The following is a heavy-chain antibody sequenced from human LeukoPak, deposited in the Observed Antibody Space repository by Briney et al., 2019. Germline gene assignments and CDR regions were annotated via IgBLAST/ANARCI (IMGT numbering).Heavy chain of an antibody. CDR3: AKDRGYSYGISEY. Sequence: PGGSLRLSCVASGFTFSTFAMNWVRQAPGKGLEWVSTISETGRSTYYADSVKGQFTISRDNSKNTLYLQMNSLRAADTAVYYCAKDRGYSYGISEYWGQGTLVTVSS. CDR1: GFTFSTFA. CDR2: ISETGRST. V-gene: IGHV3-23*01. J-gene: IGHJ4*02. D-gene: IGHD5-18*01.